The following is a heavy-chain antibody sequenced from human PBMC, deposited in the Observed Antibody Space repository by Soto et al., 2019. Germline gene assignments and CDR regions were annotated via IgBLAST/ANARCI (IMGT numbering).Heavy chain of an antibody. Sequence: QVQLVQSGAEVKKPGASVKVSCKASGYTFTSYGISWVRQAPGQGLEWMGWISAYNGNTNYAQKLQGRVTMTTDTSTSTAYMELRRLRSEDTAVYYCARDGSPYFDWLSRLYYFDYWGRGTLVTVSS. J-gene: IGHJ4*02. D-gene: IGHD3-9*01. V-gene: IGHV1-18*01. CDR3: ARDGSPYFDWLSRLYYFDY. CDR2: ISAYNGNT. CDR1: GYTFTSYG.